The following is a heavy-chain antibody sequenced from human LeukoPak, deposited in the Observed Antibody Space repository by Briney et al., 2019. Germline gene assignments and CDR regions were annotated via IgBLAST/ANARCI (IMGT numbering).Heavy chain of an antibody. CDR3: AKGITMVRGRGEYYYMDV. CDR2: ISYDGSNK. V-gene: IGHV3-30*04. J-gene: IGHJ6*03. D-gene: IGHD3-10*01. CDR1: GFTFSSYA. Sequence: GGSLRLSCAASGFTFSSYAMHWVRQAPGKGLEWVAVISYDGSNKYYADSVKGRFTISRDNSKNTLYLQMNSLRAEDTAVYYCAKGITMVRGRGEYYYMDVWGKGTTVTVSS.